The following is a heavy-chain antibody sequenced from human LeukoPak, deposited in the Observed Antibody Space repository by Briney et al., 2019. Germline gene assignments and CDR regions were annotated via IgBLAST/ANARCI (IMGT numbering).Heavy chain of an antibody. CDR3: ATAAGADFFDY. J-gene: IGHJ4*02. Sequence: GGSLRLSCAASGFTFSSYAMTWVRQAPGKGLEWVSGISGSGGTTYYADSVKGRFTISRDNSNNTLYVQMNRLRAEDTAVYYCATAAGADFFDYWGQGTLVTVSS. CDR2: ISGSGGTT. CDR1: GFTFSSYA. D-gene: IGHD3-3*01. V-gene: IGHV3-23*01.